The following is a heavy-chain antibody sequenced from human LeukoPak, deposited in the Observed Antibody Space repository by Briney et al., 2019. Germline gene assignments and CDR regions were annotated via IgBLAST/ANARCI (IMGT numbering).Heavy chain of an antibody. J-gene: IGHJ4*02. CDR1: GGSFSGYY. CDR2: INHSGST. CDR3: AIPYYYDSSGPSFDY. Sequence: KPSETLSLTCAVYGGSFSGYYWSWIRQPPGKGLEWIGEINHSGSTNYNPSLKSRVTISVDTSKNQFSLKLSSVTAADTAVYYCAIPYYYDSSGPSFDYWGQGTLVTVSS. D-gene: IGHD3-22*01. V-gene: IGHV4-34*01.